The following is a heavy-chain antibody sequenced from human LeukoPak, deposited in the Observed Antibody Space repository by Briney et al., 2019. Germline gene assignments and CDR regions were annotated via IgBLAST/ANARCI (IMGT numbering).Heavy chain of an antibody. D-gene: IGHD3-16*02. CDR2: IYHSGGT. V-gene: IGHV4-30-2*01. CDR3: ARSAGTYVWGSYRPYYFDY. CDR1: GGSISSGGYS. Sequence: SQTLSLTCAVSGGSISSGGYSWSWIRQPPGKGLEWIGYIYHSGGTYYNPSLKSRVTISVDRSKNQFSLKLSSVTAADTAVYYCARSAGTYVWGSYRPYYFDYWGQGTLVTVSS. J-gene: IGHJ4*02.